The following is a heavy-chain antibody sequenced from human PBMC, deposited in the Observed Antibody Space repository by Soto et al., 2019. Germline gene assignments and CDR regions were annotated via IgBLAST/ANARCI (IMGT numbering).Heavy chain of an antibody. J-gene: IGHJ4*02. Sequence: GGSLRLSCAASGFTFSNAWMSWVRQAPGKGLEWVGRIKSKTDGGTTDYAAPVKGRFTISRDDSKNMLYLQMNSLKSEDTGVYYXTTGGHCSGRRCYSVGFWGQGTLVTVSS. CDR2: IKSKTDGGTT. D-gene: IGHD2-15*01. V-gene: IGHV3-15*01. CDR3: TTGGHCSGRRCYSVGF. CDR1: GFTFSNAW.